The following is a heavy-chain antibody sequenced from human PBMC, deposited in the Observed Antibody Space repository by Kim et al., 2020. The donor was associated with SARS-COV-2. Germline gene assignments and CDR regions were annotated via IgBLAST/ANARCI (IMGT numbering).Heavy chain of an antibody. J-gene: IGHJ4*02. V-gene: IGHV4-59*13. CDR2: IYYSGST. D-gene: IGHD5-18*01. CDR1: GGSISSYY. Sequence: SQTLSLTCTVSGGSISSYYWSWIRQPPGKGLEWIGYIYYSGSTNYNPSLKSRVTISVDTSKNQFSLKLSSVTAADTAVYYCARLYSYGSRSTPGVDYWGQGTLVTVSS. CDR3: ARLYSYGSRSTPGVDY.